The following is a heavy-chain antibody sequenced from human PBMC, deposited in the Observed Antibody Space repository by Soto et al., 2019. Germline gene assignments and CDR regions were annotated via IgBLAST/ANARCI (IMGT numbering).Heavy chain of an antibody. CDR3: ARGMIGDILPTYYKVYYYAMDV. D-gene: IGHD3-9*01. CDR2: ISRDGGSI. CDR1: GFTFSSYA. V-gene: IGHV3-64*01. Sequence: GSLRLSCAASGFTFSSYAMHWVRQAPGKGLEYVSAISRDGGSIYYANSVKGRFIISRDNAKNSLYLQMNSLRAEDTALYYCARGMIGDILPTYYKVYYYAMDVWGQGTTVTVSS. J-gene: IGHJ6*02.